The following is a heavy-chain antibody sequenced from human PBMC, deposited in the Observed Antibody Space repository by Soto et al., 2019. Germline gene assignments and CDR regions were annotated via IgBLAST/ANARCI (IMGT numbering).Heavy chain of an antibody. V-gene: IGHV4-34*01. CDR3: ARVVTMIVVVISPKLQYYFDY. Sequence: SETLSLTCAVYGGSFSGYYLSWIRQPPGKGLEWIGEINHSGSTNYNPSLKSRVTISVDTSKNQFSLKLSSVTAADTAVYYCARVVTMIVVVISPKLQYYFDYWGQGTLVTVSS. D-gene: IGHD3-22*01. CDR2: INHSGST. CDR1: GGSFSGYY. J-gene: IGHJ4*02.